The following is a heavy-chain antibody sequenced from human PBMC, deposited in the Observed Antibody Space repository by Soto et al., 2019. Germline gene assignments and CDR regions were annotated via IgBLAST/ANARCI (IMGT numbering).Heavy chain of an antibody. CDR1: GGSISSSSYY. J-gene: IGHJ6*03. CDR3: ARHSTSTYYYYYYMDV. Sequence: SETLSLTCTVSGGSISSSSYYWGWIRQPPGKGLEWIGSIYYSGSTYYNPSLKSRVTISVDTSKNQFSLKLSSVTAADTAVYYCARHSTSTYYYYYYMDVWGKGTTVTVSS. V-gene: IGHV4-39*01. CDR2: IYYSGST.